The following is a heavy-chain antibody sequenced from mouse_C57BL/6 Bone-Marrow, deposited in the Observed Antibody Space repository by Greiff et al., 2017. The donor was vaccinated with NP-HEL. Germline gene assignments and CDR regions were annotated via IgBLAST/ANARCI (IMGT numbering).Heavy chain of an antibody. J-gene: IGHJ3*01. D-gene: IGHD1-2*01. CDR3: AKEGGLRLSWFAY. Sequence: QVQLQQPGAELVKPGASVKLSCKASGYTFTSYWMQWVKQRPGQGLEWIGEIDPSDSYTNYNQKFKGKATLTVDTSSSTAYMQLSSLTSEDSAVYYCAKEGGLRLSWFAYWGQGTLVTVSA. CDR2: IDPSDSYT. CDR1: GYTFTSYW. V-gene: IGHV1-50*01.